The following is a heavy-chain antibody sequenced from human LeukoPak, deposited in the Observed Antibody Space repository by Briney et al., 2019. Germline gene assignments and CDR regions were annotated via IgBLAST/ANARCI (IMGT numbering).Heavy chain of an antibody. J-gene: IGHJ4*02. V-gene: IGHV4-39*01. CDR3: ARGSPFDY. CDR2: IYYSGST. Sequence: SETLSLTCTVSGGSISSSSYYWGWIRQPPGKGLEWIGSIYYSGSTYHNPSLKSRVTISVDTSKNQFSLKLSSVTAADTAVYYCARGSPFDYWGQGTLVTVSS. D-gene: IGHD2-15*01. CDR1: GGSISSSSYY.